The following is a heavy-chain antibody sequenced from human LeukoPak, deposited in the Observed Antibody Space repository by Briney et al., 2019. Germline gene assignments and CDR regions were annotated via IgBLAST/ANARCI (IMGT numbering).Heavy chain of an antibody. CDR3: ARHVRQQLVLWYFDY. Sequence: PSETLSLTCTVSGVSISSYYWSCIRQPPGKGLEWIGYIYYSGSTNYNPSLKSRVTISVDTSKNQFSLKLSSVTAADTAVYYCARHVRQQLVLWYFDYWGQGTLVTVSS. J-gene: IGHJ4*02. CDR2: IYYSGST. V-gene: IGHV4-59*08. CDR1: GVSISSYY. D-gene: IGHD6-13*01.